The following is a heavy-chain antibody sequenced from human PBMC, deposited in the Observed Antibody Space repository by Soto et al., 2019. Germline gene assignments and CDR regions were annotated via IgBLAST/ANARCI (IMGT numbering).Heavy chain of an antibody. CDR2: TYYSGST. CDR3: ARGDYTLNWFDP. J-gene: IGHJ5*02. D-gene: IGHD4-4*01. Sequence: PSETLSLTCTVSGGSISSSSYYWGWIRQPPGKGLEWIGSTYYSGSTYYNPSLKSRVTISVDTSKNQFSLKLSSVTAADTAVYYCARGDYTLNWFDPWGQGTLVTVSS. CDR1: GGSISSSSYY. V-gene: IGHV4-39*01.